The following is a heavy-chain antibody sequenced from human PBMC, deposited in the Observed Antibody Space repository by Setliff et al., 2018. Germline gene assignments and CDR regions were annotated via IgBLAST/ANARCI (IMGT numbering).Heavy chain of an antibody. CDR3: ARQAVAGNDAFDI. J-gene: IGHJ3*02. V-gene: IGHV5-51*01. CDR2: IYPGDSDT. D-gene: IGHD6-19*01. Sequence: PGESLKISCKGSGYSFTSYWIGWVRQMPGKGLEWMGIIYPGDSDTRYSPSFQGQVTISADKSISTAYLQWSSLKAPDTAMYYCARQAVAGNDAFDIWGQGTMVTVSS. CDR1: GYSFTSYW.